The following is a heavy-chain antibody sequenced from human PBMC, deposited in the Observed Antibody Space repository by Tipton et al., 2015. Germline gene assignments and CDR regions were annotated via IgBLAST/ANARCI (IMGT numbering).Heavy chain of an antibody. CDR2: IYYSGST. D-gene: IGHD3-22*01. CDR3: ARDAWAGDSRGFYYIY. J-gene: IGHJ4*02. CDR1: GGSFSDYY. Sequence: TLSLTYTVSGGSFSDYYWSWIRQSPGEGLEWIGYIYYSGSTNYNPSLRSRVAMSMDTSKNQFSLKLSSVIAADTAVYFCARDAWAGDSRGFYYIYWGQGTLVRVSS. V-gene: IGHV4-59*01.